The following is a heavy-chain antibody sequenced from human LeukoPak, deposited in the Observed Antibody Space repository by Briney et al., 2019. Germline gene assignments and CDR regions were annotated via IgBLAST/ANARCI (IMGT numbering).Heavy chain of an antibody. CDR2: IRSKAYGETA. Sequence: GGSLRLSCTASGFTFGDYAMSWIRQAPGKGLEWVGFIRSKAYGETADYAASVKGRFTISRDDSKAIAYLQTNSLKTEDTAVYHCTRDRGAYNLYDYWGQGTLVTVSS. CDR1: GFTFGDYA. J-gene: IGHJ4*02. CDR3: TRDRGAYNLYDY. D-gene: IGHD1-1*01. V-gene: IGHV3-49*03.